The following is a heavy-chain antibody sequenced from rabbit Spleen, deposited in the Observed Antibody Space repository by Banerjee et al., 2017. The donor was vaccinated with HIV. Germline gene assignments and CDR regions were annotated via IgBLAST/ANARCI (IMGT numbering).Heavy chain of an antibody. CDR1: GFTISSTHY. D-gene: IGHD1-1*01. CDR2: ISAGTGNT. J-gene: IGHJ4*01. Sequence: QEQLEESGGGLVQPEGSLALTCKASGFTISSTHYMCWVRQAPGKGLEWIACISAGTGNTYYATWAKGRFTISKTSSTTVTLQMTSLTAADTATYFCARGASGSGVNWGLWGPGTLVTVS. V-gene: IGHV1S45*01. CDR3: ARGASGSGVNWGL.